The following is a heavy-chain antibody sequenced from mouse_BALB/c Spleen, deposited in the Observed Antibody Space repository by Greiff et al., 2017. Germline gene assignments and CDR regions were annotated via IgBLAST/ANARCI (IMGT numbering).Heavy chain of an antibody. CDR2: IDTSDSYT. J-gene: IGHJ1*01. D-gene: IGHD1-1*01. Sequence: QVQLQQSGAELVMPGASVKMSCKASGYTFTDYWMHWVKQRPGQGLEWIGAIDTSDSYTSYNQKFKGKATLTVDESSSTAYMQLSSLTSEDSAVYYCARSLNYYGSRYWYFDVWGAGTTVTVSS. CDR3: ARSLNYYGSRYWYFDV. V-gene: IGHV1-69*01. CDR1: GYTFTDYW.